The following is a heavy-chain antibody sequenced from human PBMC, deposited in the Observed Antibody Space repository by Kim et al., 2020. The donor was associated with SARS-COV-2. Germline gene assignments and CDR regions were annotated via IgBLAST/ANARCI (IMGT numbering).Heavy chain of an antibody. J-gene: IGHJ4*02. CDR2: CYSGNT. Sequence: CYSGNTYYNPSLKSRVTIAVDTSKNQFSLRLSSVTAADTAVYYCARHWRYWGQGTLVTVSS. V-gene: IGHV4-39*01. D-gene: IGHD1-1*01. CDR3: ARHWRY.